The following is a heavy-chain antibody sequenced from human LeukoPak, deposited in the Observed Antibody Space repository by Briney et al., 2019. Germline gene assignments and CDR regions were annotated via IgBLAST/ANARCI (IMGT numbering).Heavy chain of an antibody. Sequence: ASVKVSCKASGYTFTSYDINWVRQATGQGLEWMGWMNPNSGNTGYAQKFQGRVTMTRNTSISTAYMELSSLRSEDTAVYYCASRIAAADYFDYWGQGTLVTVSS. CDR3: ASRIAAADYFDY. V-gene: IGHV1-8*01. D-gene: IGHD6-25*01. CDR1: GYTFTSYD. J-gene: IGHJ4*02. CDR2: MNPNSGNT.